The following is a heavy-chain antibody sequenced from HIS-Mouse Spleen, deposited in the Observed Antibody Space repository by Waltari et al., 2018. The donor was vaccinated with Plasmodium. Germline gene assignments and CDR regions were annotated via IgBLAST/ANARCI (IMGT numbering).Heavy chain of an antibody. D-gene: IGHD1-26*01. J-gene: IGHJ5*02. V-gene: IGHV3-48*01. CDR3: ARVNSGSYYWFDP. Sequence: LVESGGGLVQPGGSLRLSCAASGFTFSSYSMNWVRQAPGKGLEWVSYISSSSSTIYYADSVKGRFTISRDNAKNSLYLQMNSLRAEDTAVYYCARVNSGSYYWFDPWGQGTLVTVSS. CDR1: GFTFSSYS. CDR2: ISSSSSTI.